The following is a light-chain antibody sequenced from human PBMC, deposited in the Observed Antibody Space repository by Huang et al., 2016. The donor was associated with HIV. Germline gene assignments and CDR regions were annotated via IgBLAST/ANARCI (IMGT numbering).Light chain of an antibody. J-gene: IGKJ5*01. CDR2: DAS. V-gene: IGKV3-11*01. CDR3: QQRNNWIT. CDR1: QSVSSF. Sequence: EIVLTQSPATLSLSPGERATLSCRASQSVSSFLAWYQQKPGQAPRLLIHDASNRATGIPARFGGSGSGTDFTLTISSLEPEDFAIYYCQQRNNWITFGQGTRLEIK.